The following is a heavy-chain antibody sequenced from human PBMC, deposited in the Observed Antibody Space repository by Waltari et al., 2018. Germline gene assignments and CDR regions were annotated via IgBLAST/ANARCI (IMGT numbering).Heavy chain of an antibody. D-gene: IGHD3-16*02. CDR1: GGSISRYY. Sequence: QVQLQESGPGLVKPSETLSLTCTVSGGSISRYYWSWIRQPAGKGLEWIGRIYTSGSTNYNPSLTSRVTMSVDTSKNQFSLKLSSVTAADTAVYYCARGSSLSAYYYMDVWGKGTTVTVSS. J-gene: IGHJ6*03. CDR2: IYTSGST. CDR3: ARGSSLSAYYYMDV. V-gene: IGHV4-4*07.